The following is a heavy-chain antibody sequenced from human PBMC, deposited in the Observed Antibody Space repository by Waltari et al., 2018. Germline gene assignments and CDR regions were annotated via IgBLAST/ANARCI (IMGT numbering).Heavy chain of an antibody. CDR1: GGTFRSYA. CDR2: IIPIFGTA. CDR3: ARTTSGYRYYYYYMDV. J-gene: IGHJ6*03. V-gene: IGHV1-69*14. D-gene: IGHD3-9*01. Sequence: QVQLVQSGAAVKKPGSSVKVSCKASGGTFRSYAIRWVRQATGQGLEWMGGIIPIFGTANYAQKFQGRVTITADKSTSTAYMELSSLRSEDTAVYYCARTTSGYRYYYYYMDVWGKGTTVTVSS.